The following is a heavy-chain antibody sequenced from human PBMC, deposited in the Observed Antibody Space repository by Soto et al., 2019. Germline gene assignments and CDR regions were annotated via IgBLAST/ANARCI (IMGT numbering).Heavy chain of an antibody. CDR3: AKDKYTDAVRRVWFFDV. Sequence: KLLESGGGLVKPGGSLRLSCSASGFTFNKYAMSWVRQAPGKGLEWVSSISSNGMTTDYADSVKGRFTISRDNSMNTLSLQMDSLRGDDTAFSFCAKDKYTDAVRRVWFFDVWGRGTLVSVSS. V-gene: IGHV3-23*01. CDR1: GFTFNKYA. CDR2: ISSNGMTT. D-gene: IGHD1-1*01. J-gene: IGHJ2*01.